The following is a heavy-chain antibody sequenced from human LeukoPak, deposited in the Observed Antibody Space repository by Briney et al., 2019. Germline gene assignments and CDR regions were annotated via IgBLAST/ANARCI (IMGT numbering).Heavy chain of an antibody. D-gene: IGHD3-10*01. CDR1: GGTFISYA. CDR2: IIPIFGTA. V-gene: IGHV1-69*13. Sequence: SVTVSCKASGGTFISYAISWVRQAPGQGLEWMGGIIPIFGTANYAQKFQGRVTITADESTSTAYMELSSLRSEDTAVYYCARNKVRGVYDPWGQGTLVTVSS. J-gene: IGHJ5*02. CDR3: ARNKVRGVYDP.